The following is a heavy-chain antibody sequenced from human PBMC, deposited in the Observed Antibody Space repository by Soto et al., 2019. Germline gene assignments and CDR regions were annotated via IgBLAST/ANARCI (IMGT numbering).Heavy chain of an antibody. Sequence: QVHLMESGGGLVKPGGSLRLSCEGSGFTFSDYYMTWIRQAPGKGLEWVAYINTLSTAIYYADSVKGRFTISRDNAKNSLYLQMNGLRAEDTATYHCARRLQWQLRPLDSWGRGTLVTVSS. J-gene: IGHJ4*02. V-gene: IGHV3-11*01. CDR1: GFTFSDYY. CDR3: ARRLQWQLRPLDS. CDR2: INTLSTAI. D-gene: IGHD6-19*01.